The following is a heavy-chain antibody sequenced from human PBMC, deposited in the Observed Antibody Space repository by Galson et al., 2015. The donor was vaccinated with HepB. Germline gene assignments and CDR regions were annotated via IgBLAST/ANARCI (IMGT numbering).Heavy chain of an antibody. CDR1: GFSLSTSGVG. D-gene: IGHD3-10*01. CDR2: IYWDDDK. CDR3: AHMGSWFGDGEYFQH. V-gene: IGHV2-5*02. Sequence: PALVKPPQTLTLTCTFSGFSLSTSGVGVGWIRQPPGKALEWLALIYWDDDKRYSPSLKSRLTITKDTSKNQVVLTMTNMDPVDTATYYCAHMGSWFGDGEYFQHWGQGTLVTVSS. J-gene: IGHJ1*01.